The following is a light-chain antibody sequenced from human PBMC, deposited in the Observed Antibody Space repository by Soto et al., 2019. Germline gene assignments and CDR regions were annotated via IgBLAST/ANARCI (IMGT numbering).Light chain of an antibody. CDR1: QSVSSNF. J-gene: IGKJ1*01. CDR2: GAS. V-gene: IGKV3-20*01. Sequence: EIVLTQSPGTLSLSPGERATLSCRASQSVSSNFLAWYQQKPGQAPRLVIYGASSWATGIPDRFSGSGSGTDFTLTISRLEPGDFAVYYCQNYGSSPWTFGQGTKVEIE. CDR3: QNYGSSPWT.